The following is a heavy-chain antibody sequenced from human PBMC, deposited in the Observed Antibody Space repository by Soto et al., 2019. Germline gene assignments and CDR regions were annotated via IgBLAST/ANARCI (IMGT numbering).Heavy chain of an antibody. D-gene: IGHD1-20*01. V-gene: IGHV3-30-3*01. Sequence: QVQLVESGGGVVQPGRSLRLSCAASGFTFSNYAMHWVRQAPGKGLEWVAVMSSDGSNKYYAAPVKGRFTISRDNSKNTLYLQLDSLRAEDTAMYYCARDNNGDYWGQGTLVTVSS. CDR2: MSSDGSNK. CDR1: GFTFSNYA. CDR3: ARDNNGDY. J-gene: IGHJ4*02.